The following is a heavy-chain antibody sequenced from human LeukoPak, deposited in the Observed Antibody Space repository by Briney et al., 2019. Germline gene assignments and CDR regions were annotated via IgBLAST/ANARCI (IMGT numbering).Heavy chain of an antibody. D-gene: IGHD1-26*01. CDR1: GFTFSNYA. CDR3: AKDVRVGGGGMDV. J-gene: IGHJ6*02. Sequence: SCKPSGFTFSNYAINWVRQPPGKGLEWVSLISSSGDNAYYADSVRGRFTISRDKSKNTVSLQMNSLRGEDTAVYYCAKDVRVGGGGMDVWGQGTPVTVSS. CDR2: ISSSGDNA. V-gene: IGHV3-23*01.